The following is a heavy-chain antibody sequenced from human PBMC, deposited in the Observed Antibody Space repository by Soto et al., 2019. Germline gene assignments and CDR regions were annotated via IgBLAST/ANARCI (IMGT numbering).Heavy chain of an antibody. J-gene: IGHJ4*02. Sequence: QVQLVESGGGVVQPGRSLRLSCVASGFTFSTYGMHWVRQAPGKGLEWVANIWYDGSIQYYADSVKGRFTISRDNTKNTLYLQMNSLRAEDTAVYFCAREGFYDSTGYFDYWGQGTLVTVSS. CDR3: AREGFYDSTGYFDY. CDR1: GFTFSTYG. CDR2: IWYDGSIQ. D-gene: IGHD3-22*01. V-gene: IGHV3-33*01.